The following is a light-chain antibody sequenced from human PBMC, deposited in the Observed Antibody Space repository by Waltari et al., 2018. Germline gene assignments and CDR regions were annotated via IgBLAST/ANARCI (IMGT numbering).Light chain of an antibody. V-gene: IGKV2-30*01. J-gene: IGKJ5*01. Sequence: DVGLTQSPLSLPVTPGQSASISCGSSQSLVYTDGISYLNWFHQRPGQAPRRLIYKVSNRDSGVPDRFSGSGSGTDFTLMISSVEADDVGVYFCMQATHWPVTFGQGTRLEIK. CDR2: KVS. CDR3: MQATHWPVT. CDR1: QSLVYTDGISY.